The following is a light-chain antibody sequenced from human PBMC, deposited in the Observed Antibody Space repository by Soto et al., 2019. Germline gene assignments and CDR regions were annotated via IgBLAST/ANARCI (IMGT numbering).Light chain of an antibody. J-gene: IGKJ4*01. CDR1: QSVSRN. Sequence: EIVLTQSPATLSLSPGERATLSCRASQSVSRNLAWYQQKPGQAPRLLIYDTSHRATGVPARFSGSGSGTDFTLTISSLEPEDFSVYYCQQRSSWPTFGGGTKVEIK. CDR2: DTS. V-gene: IGKV3-11*01. CDR3: QQRSSWPT.